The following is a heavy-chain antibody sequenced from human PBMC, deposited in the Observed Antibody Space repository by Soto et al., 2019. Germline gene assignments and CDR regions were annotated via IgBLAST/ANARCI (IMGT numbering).Heavy chain of an antibody. V-gene: IGHV3-30-3*01. CDR3: ARDTQRKAYYDFWSGYPDAYYYYYGMDV. J-gene: IGHJ6*02. CDR2: ISYDGSNK. D-gene: IGHD3-3*01. CDR1: GFTFSSYA. Sequence: GGSLRLSCAASGFTFSSYAMHWVRQAPGKGLEWVAVISYDGSNKYYADSVKGRFTISRDNSKNTLYLQMNSLRAEDTAVYYCARDTQRKAYYDFWSGYPDAYYYYYGMDVWGQGTTVTVSS.